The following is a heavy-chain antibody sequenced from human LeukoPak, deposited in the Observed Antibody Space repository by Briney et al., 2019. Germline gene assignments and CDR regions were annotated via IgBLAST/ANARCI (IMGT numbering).Heavy chain of an antibody. J-gene: IGHJ4*02. V-gene: IGHV3-49*04. CDR2: IRSKIYGGTP. CDR3: TRDQTPYY. CDR1: GFTFGDYA. Sequence: GGSLRLSCTASGFTFGDYAMTWVRQAPGKGLEWVGFIRSKIYGGTPKYAASVKGRFTISRDDSKGIAYLQMNSLKTEDTAVYYCTRDQTPYYWGQGTLVTVSS.